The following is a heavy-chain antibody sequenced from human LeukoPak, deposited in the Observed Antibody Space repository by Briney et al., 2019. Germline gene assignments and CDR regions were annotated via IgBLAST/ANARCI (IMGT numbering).Heavy chain of an antibody. CDR1: GGSFSSYF. J-gene: IGHJ4*02. CDR2: IYYSGST. Sequence: SETLSLTCAVYGGSFSSYFWSWFRQPPGKGLEWIGSIYYSGSTYYNPSLKSRVTISVDTSKNQFSLKLSSVTAADTAVYYCASTAGYYDSSGLTYYFDYWGQGTLVTVSS. CDR3: ASTAGYYDSSGLTYYFDY. D-gene: IGHD3-22*01. V-gene: IGHV4-59*05.